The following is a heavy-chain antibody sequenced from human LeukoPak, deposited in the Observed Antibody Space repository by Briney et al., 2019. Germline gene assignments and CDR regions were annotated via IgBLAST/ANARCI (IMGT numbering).Heavy chain of an antibody. V-gene: IGHV3-30*02. D-gene: IGHD1-26*01. J-gene: IGHJ4*02. Sequence: GGSLRLSCAASGFTFSSYGMHWVRQAPGKGLEWVAFIRYDGSNKYYADSVKGRFTISRDNSKNTLYLQMNSLRAEDTAVYYCAKVAELGATTEPSFDYWGQGTLVTVSS. CDR2: IRYDGSNK. CDR3: AKVAELGATTEPSFDY. CDR1: GFTFSSYG.